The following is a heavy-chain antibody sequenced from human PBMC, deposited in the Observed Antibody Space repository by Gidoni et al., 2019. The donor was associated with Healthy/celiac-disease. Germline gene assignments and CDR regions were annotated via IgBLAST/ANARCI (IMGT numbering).Heavy chain of an antibody. CDR2: ISGSGGST. CDR3: AKAQWLVREAASYYYYGMDV. J-gene: IGHJ6*02. D-gene: IGHD6-19*01. CDR1: GFTFSSYA. V-gene: IGHV3-23*01. Sequence: DVQLLESGGGLVQPGGSMRLTCAASGFTFSSYAMNWVRQAPGKGLGWVSSISGSGGSTYYADSVKGRFTISRDNSKNTLYLQMNSLRAEDTAVYYCAKAQWLVREAASYYYYGMDVWGQGTTVTVSS.